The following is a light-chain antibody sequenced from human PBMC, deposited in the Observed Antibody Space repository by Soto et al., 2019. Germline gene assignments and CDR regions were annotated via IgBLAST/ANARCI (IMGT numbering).Light chain of an antibody. V-gene: IGLV2-8*01. CDR1: SSDVGAYKY. J-gene: IGLJ3*02. CDR2: EVT. CDR3: TSYVGNDIWL. Sequence: QSALTQPPSASGSRGQSVTISCTGTSSDVGAYKYVSWYQQHPGKAPKLMIYEVTKRPSGVPDRFSGSKSGNTASLTVSGHQAEDVADYYCTSYVGNDIWLFGGGTKLTVL.